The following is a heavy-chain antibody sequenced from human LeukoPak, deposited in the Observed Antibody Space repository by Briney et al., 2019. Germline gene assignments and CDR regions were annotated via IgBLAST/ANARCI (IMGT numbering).Heavy chain of an antibody. CDR1: GFSITGYG. D-gene: IGHD1-26*01. J-gene: IGHJ4*02. CDR3: ARREAVGAMSDFDD. Sequence: PGGSLRLSCAASGFSITGYGIHWARQAPGKGLEWVATTQWDGYNKYYVDSVKGRFTVSRDTSKNTVYLQMDSLRSEDTAVYYCARREAVGAMSDFDDWGQGTLVTVSS. CDR2: TQWDGYNK. V-gene: IGHV3-30*02.